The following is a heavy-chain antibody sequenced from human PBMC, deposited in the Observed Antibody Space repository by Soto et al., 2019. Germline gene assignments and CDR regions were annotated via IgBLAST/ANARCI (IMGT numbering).Heavy chain of an antibody. CDR1: GYTFTIYY. J-gene: IGHJ3*02. D-gene: IGHD3-22*01. CDR2: INPSGGST. CDR3: ARDFPLNYYDSSGPGAFDI. V-gene: IGHV1-46*01. Sequence: ASVKVSCKASGYTFTIYYMHWVRQAPGQGLEWMGIINPSGGSTSYAQKFQGRVTMTRDTSTSTVYMELSSLRSEDTAVYYCARDFPLNYYDSSGPGAFDIWGQGTMVTVSS.